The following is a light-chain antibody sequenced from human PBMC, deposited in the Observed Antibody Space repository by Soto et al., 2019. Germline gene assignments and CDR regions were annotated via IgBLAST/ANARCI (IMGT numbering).Light chain of an antibody. V-gene: IGKV3-15*01. J-gene: IGKJ2*02. Sequence: EIVMTQSPATMSVSPGERATLSCRASQSVSSNLAWYQQKPCQAPRLLIYGASTRATGIPARFSGSGSGTEFTLTISSLQSEDFAVYYCQQYKNWPEPGTFGQGTKLEIK. CDR2: GAS. CDR3: QQYKNWPEPGT. CDR1: QSVSSN.